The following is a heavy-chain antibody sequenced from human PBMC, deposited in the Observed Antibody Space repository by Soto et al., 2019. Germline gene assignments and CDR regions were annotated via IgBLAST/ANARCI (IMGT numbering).Heavy chain of an antibody. V-gene: IGHV4-59*01. CDR1: GGSFSSYF. D-gene: IGHD3-10*01. J-gene: IGHJ4*02. Sequence: DLEESGPGLVKPSETLSLTCTVSGGSFSSYFWSWIRQPPGKGLEWMGFVYYTGNTNYDPSLKSRVSISIDTSKNQFSLRLTSVTAADTAMYYCTRGGSLWFGAQDSWGQGTLVTVSS. CDR2: VYYTGNT. CDR3: TRGGSLWFGAQDS.